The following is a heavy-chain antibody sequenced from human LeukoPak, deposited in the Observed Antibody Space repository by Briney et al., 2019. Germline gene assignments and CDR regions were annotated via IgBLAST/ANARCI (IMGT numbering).Heavy chain of an antibody. CDR1: GFTFSNYW. Sequence: GGSLRLSCAASGFTFSNYWMHWVRQAPGKGLVWVSRIHSDGTSTSHADSVKGRFTISRDNAKNTLYLQMNSLRAEDTAVYYCARGNYYAMDVWGQGITVTVSS. CDR3: ARGNYYAMDV. V-gene: IGHV3-74*01. CDR2: IHSDGTST. J-gene: IGHJ6*02.